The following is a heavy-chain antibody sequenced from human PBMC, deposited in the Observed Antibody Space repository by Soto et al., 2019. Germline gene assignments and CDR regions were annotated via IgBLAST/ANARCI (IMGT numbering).Heavy chain of an antibody. J-gene: IGHJ3*02. CDR3: GRDGGTTVSDAFDI. Sequence: SETLSLTCTVSGGSISSYYWSWIRQPPGKRLERIGYISYSGSTDYNPSLKSRVTISVDTSKNQFSLKLSSVTAADTAVYYCGRDGGTTVSDAFDIWGQGTMVTVSS. D-gene: IGHD4-4*01. CDR1: GGSISSYY. CDR2: ISYSGST. V-gene: IGHV4-59*01.